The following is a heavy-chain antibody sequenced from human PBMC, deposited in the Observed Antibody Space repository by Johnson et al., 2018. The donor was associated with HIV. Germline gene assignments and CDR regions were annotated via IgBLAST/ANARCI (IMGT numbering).Heavy chain of an antibody. V-gene: IGHV3-33*06. CDR1: GFTFSSYG. CDR3: AKEERHAFDI. Sequence: QVQLVESGGGVVQPGRSLRLSCAASGFTFSSYGMHWVRQAPGKGLEWVAVIWYDGSNKYYADSVKGRFTISRDNSKNTLYLQMNSLRAEDTAVYYCAKEERHAFDIWAQGTMVTVSS. CDR2: IWYDGSNK. J-gene: IGHJ3*02.